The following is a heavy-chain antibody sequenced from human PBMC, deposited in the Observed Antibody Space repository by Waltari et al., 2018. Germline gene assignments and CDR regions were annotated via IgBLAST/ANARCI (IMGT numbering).Heavy chain of an antibody. Sequence: EVQLVESGGGVRRPGGSLRLSGAASGFNFDDHGVSWVRQAPGKGLEWVSSINWNGGSTCYADSVRGRFTISRDNAKNSLYLQMNSLRADDTALYYCAREKLMGEYIDYWGQGTLVTVSS. CDR2: INWNGGST. CDR1: GFNFDDHG. CDR3: AREKLMGEYIDY. D-gene: IGHD2-15*01. J-gene: IGHJ4*02. V-gene: IGHV3-20*04.